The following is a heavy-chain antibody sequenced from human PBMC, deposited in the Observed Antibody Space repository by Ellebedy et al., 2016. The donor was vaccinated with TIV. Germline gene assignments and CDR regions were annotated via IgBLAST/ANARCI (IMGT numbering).Heavy chain of an antibody. V-gene: IGHV4-61*02. CDR3: ARMDYTSSPFDV. CDR1: AASISSGSYS. Sequence: LRLSXQVSAASISSGSYSWSWIWKPAGKGLEWIGRMYISGTTNYNPSLKGRVTMSIDSAKNQLSLKMNSVTAADTAIFYCARMDYTSSPFDVWGHGTLVTVSS. D-gene: IGHD2-2*01. J-gene: IGHJ4*01. CDR2: MYISGTT.